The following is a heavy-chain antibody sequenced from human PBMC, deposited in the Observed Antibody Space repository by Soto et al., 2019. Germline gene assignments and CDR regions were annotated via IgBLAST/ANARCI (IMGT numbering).Heavy chain of an antibody. V-gene: IGHV1-2*02. J-gene: IGHJ4*02. D-gene: IGHD2-21*02. CDR2: MNPDSGVT. CDR1: GYTFGDFY. Sequence: GQLVQSGAEVKGPGASVRVSCKTSGYTFGDFYIHWMRQAPGQGLEWMGWMNPDSGVTGLAQKFRDRVTMARDTSTNTAYMALDRLRSEDTGDYYCARGGSMVTESYFDIWGQGTLVTVSS. CDR3: ARGGSMVTESYFDI.